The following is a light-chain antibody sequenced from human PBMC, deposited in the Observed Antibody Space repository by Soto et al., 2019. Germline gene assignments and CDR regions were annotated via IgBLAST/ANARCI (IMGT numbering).Light chain of an antibody. J-gene: IGKJ4*01. Sequence: DIQMTQSPSTLSASVGDRVTITCRASQSISSCLAWYQQKPGKAPQLLIYDASSLESGVPPRFGGSGSVTESTLTSSILQPDDFATYYYQQDNSYPLTFGGGTKVEIK. V-gene: IGKV1-5*01. CDR3: QQDNSYPLT. CDR2: DAS. CDR1: QSISSC.